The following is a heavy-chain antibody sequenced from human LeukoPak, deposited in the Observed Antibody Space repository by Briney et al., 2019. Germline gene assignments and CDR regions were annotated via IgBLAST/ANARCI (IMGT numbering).Heavy chain of an antibody. D-gene: IGHD3-3*01. CDR1: GGSISSISYY. J-gene: IGHJ3*02. V-gene: IGHV4-39*07. Sequence: PSETLSLTCTVSGGSISSISYYWGWIRQPPGKGLEWIGTIYYSGSTNYNPSLKSRVTISVDTSKNQFSLKLSSVTAADTAVYYCARGPDIWRAFDIWGQGTMVTVSS. CDR3: ARGPDIWRAFDI. CDR2: IYYSGST.